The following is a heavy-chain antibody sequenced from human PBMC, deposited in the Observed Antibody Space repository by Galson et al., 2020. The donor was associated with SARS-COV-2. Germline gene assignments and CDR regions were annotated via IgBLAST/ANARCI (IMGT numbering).Heavy chain of an antibody. D-gene: IGHD3-10*01. Sequence: GESLKISCAASGFTFSAYWMSWVRQAPGKGLEWVANMKEDGSEKYYVDSVKGRFTISRDNAGNSLYLQMNSLRVEDTAVYFCVRSDVVRGPTVPGGYWGQGTLVTVSS. J-gene: IGHJ4*02. CDR1: GFTFSAYW. CDR2: MKEDGSEK. CDR3: VRSDVVRGPTVPGGY. V-gene: IGHV3-7*01.